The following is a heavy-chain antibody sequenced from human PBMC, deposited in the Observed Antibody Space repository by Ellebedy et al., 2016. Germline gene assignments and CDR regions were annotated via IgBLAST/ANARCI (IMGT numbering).Heavy chain of an antibody. CDR3: RRNWFIP. CDR1: GFTFSSYS. CDR2: ISSSSSYI. J-gene: IGHJ5*02. V-gene: IGHV3-21*04. Sequence: GESLKISCAASGFTFSSYSMNWVRQAPGKGLEWVSSISSSSSYIYYADSVKGRFTISRDNAKNSLYLQMNSLRAEDSAVYYCRRNWFIPWGQGTLVTVSS.